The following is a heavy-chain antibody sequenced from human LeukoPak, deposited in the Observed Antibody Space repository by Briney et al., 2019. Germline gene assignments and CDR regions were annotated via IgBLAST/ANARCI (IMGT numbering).Heavy chain of an antibody. CDR2: IYYSGST. CDR1: GGSISSYY. D-gene: IGHD3-22*01. J-gene: IGHJ4*02. V-gene: IGHV4-59*08. CDR3: ARVIDYYDSSGYYFYFDY. Sequence: PSETLSLTCTVSGGSISSYYWSWIRQPPGKGLEWIGYIYYSGSTNYNPSLKSRVTISVDTSKNQFSLKLSSVTAADTAVYYCARVIDYYDSSGYYFYFDYWGQETLVTVSS.